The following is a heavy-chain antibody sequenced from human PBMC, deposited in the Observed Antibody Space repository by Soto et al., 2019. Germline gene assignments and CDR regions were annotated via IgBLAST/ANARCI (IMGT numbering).Heavy chain of an antibody. CDR3: AREIYSILGYYGMDV. J-gene: IGHJ6*02. Sequence: GGSLRLSCAASGFTFSSYSRSWVRQAPGKGLEWVSSISSSSSYIYYADSVKGRFTISRDNAKNSLYLQMNSLRAEDTAVYYCAREIYSILGYYGMDVWGQGTTVTVYS. CDR2: ISSSSSYI. D-gene: IGHD4-4*01. CDR1: GFTFSSYS. V-gene: IGHV3-21*01.